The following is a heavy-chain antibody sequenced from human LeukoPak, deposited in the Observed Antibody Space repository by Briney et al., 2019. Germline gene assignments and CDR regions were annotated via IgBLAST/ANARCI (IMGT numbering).Heavy chain of an antibody. Sequence: GGSLRLSCAASGFTFSSYAMSWVRQAPGKGLEWVSAISGSGGSTYYADSVKGRFTISRDNSKNTLYLQMNSLRAEDTAVYYCAKAYYCGSGSYQPFDYWGQGTLVTVSS. V-gene: IGHV3-23*01. CDR2: ISGSGGST. CDR3: AKAYYCGSGSYQPFDY. CDR1: GFTFSSYA. D-gene: IGHD3-10*01. J-gene: IGHJ4*02.